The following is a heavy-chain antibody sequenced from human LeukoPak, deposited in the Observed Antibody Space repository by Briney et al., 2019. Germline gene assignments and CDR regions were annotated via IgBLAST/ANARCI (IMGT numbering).Heavy chain of an antibody. Sequence: SETLSLTCTVSGGSISSSSYYWGWIRQPPGKGLEWIGSIYYSGSTYYNPSLKSRVTISVDTSKNQFSLKLSSVTAADTAVYYCARHQIAASPSVDFSWFGELPDYWGQGTLVTVSS. CDR1: GGSISSSSYY. CDR2: IYYSGST. V-gene: IGHV4-39*01. CDR3: ARHQIAASPSVDFSWFGELPDY. D-gene: IGHD3-10*01. J-gene: IGHJ4*02.